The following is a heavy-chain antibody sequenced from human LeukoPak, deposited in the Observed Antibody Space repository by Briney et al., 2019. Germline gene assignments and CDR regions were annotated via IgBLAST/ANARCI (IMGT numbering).Heavy chain of an antibody. CDR2: INPSGGST. J-gene: IGHJ4*02. CDR1: GYTFTNYY. Sequence: AASVKVSCKASGYTFTNYYLFWVRQAPGQGLEWMGVINPSGGSTSYAQKFEGRVTTTNDTSTSTDYMELSSLRTEDTAVYYCARRSPAYCGGDCYLGCWGQGTLVTVSS. D-gene: IGHD2-21*02. CDR3: ARRSPAYCGGDCYLGC. V-gene: IGHV1-46*01.